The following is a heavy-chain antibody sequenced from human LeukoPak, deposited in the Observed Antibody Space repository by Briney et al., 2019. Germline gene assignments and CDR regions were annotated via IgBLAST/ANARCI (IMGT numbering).Heavy chain of an antibody. CDR2: IWYDGSNK. V-gene: IGHV3-33*06. D-gene: IGHD6-13*01. CDR1: GFTFSSYG. J-gene: IGHJ4*02. Sequence: GGSLRLSCAASGFTFSSYGMHWVRQAPGKGPEWVAVIWYDGSNKYYADSVKGRFTISRDNSKNTLYLQMNSLRAEDTAVYYCAKFSAAALVPPDYWGQGTLVTVSS. CDR3: AKFSAAALVPPDY.